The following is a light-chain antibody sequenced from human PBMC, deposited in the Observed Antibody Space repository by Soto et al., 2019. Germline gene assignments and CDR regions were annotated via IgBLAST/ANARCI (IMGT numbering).Light chain of an antibody. Sequence: EIVLTQSPGTLSLSPGEGASLSCRASQSVSSGAFAWYRQKPGQAPGLLIYGASTRATGIPARFSGSGSGTEFTLTISSLQSEDFAVYYCQHYNNWPLTFGGGTKVDIK. CDR1: QSVSSGA. CDR3: QHYNNWPLT. CDR2: GAS. V-gene: IGKV3-15*01. J-gene: IGKJ4*01.